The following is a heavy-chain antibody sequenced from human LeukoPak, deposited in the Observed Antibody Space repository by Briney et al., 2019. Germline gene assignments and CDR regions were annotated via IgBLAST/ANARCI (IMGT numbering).Heavy chain of an antibody. CDR2: IYHSGST. V-gene: IGHV4-38-2*02. CDR1: DYSISSSYY. J-gene: IGHJ4*02. D-gene: IGHD2-21*02. Sequence: SETLSPTCAVSDYSISSSYYWGWIRQPPGKGLEWIGRIYHSGSTDYNPSLKSRVTISVDTSKNQFSLKLRSVTAADTAVYYCARDQAYCGGDCYFDFWGQGTLVTVSS. CDR3: ARDQAYCGGDCYFDF.